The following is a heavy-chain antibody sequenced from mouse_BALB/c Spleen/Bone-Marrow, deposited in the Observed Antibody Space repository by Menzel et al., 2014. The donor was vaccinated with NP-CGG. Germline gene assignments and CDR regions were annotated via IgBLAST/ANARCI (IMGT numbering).Heavy chain of an antibody. Sequence: EVNVVESVGGLVQPGGSLRLSCATSGFTFTDSYISWVRQPPGKALEWLGFIRNKGNGYTTEYSASVKGRFTISRDNSQSILYLQKNTLRAKDSATYYCARPNFPYYDGSSYCYFDVWGAGTTVTVSS. J-gene: IGHJ1*01. D-gene: IGHD1-1*01. CDR3: ARPNFPYYDGSSYCYFDV. CDR2: IRNKGNGYTT. CDR1: GFTFTDSY. V-gene: IGHV7-3*02.